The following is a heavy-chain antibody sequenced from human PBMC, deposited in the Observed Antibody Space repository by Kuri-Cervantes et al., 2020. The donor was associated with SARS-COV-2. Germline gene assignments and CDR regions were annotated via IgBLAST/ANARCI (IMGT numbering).Heavy chain of an antibody. Sequence: GESLKISCAASGITVNSNYMSWVRQAPGKGLEWVSIIYTGGDTYYADSVKGRFTIARDISKNTLYLQLNSLKNEDTAVYYCARVTVTMIVGGCWFDLWGQGTLVTVSS. CDR2: IYTGGDT. V-gene: IGHV3-53*01. D-gene: IGHD3-22*01. J-gene: IGHJ5*02. CDR1: GITVNSNY. CDR3: ARVTVTMIVGGCWFDL.